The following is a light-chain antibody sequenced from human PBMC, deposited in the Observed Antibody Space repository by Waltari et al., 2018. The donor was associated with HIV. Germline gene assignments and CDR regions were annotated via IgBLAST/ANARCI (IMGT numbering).Light chain of an antibody. J-gene: IGLJ2*01. CDR1: SSDLAYYDF. Sequence: QSALTQPASVSGSPGQSIVLPCTGSSSDLAYYDFSSWYQQYPGQAPKALIYEVTSRPSGTSSRFSGSKSATTAFLAISKLQTDDEADYFCSSYTRRGTVVFGGGTRLTVL. CDR3: SSYTRRGTVV. CDR2: EVT. V-gene: IGLV2-14*01.